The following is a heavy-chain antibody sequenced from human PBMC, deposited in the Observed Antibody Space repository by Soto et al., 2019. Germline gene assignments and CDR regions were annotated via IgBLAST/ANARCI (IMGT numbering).Heavy chain of an antibody. CDR1: GYTLTELS. D-gene: IGHD5-18*01. J-gene: IGHJ6*02. CDR2: FDPEDGET. CDR3: ATGLDPVIQLWLPQPRGYGMDV. Sequence: ASVKVSCKVSGYTLTELSMHWVRQAPGKGLEWMGGFDPEDGETIYAQKFQGRVTMTEDTSTDTAYMELSSLRSEDTAVYYCATGLDPVIQLWLPQPRGYGMDVWGQGTTVTVSS. V-gene: IGHV1-24*01.